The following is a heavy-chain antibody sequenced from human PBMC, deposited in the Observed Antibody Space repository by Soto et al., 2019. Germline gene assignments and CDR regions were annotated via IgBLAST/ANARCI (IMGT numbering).Heavy chain of an antibody. CDR1: GGTFSSYT. J-gene: IGHJ3*02. Sequence: QVQLVQSGAEVKKPGSSVKVSCKASGGTFSSYTISWVRQAPGQGLEWMGRIIPILGIANYAQKFQGRVTITADKSTSTAYMELSSLRSEDTAVYYCAREHDGDSYAFGIWGQGTMVTVSS. CDR3: AREHDGDSYAFGI. CDR2: IIPILGIA. D-gene: IGHD4-17*01. V-gene: IGHV1-69*08.